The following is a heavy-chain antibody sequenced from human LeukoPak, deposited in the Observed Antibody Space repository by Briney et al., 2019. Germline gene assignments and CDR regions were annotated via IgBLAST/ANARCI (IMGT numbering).Heavy chain of an antibody. Sequence: SETLSLTCAVYGGSFSDYYWSWIRQPPGKGLEWIGEINHSGSTNYNPSLKSRVTISVDTSKNQFSLKLSSVTAADTAVYYCARGKRGYSSSWYDYWGQGTLVTVSS. CDR2: INHSGST. CDR3: ARGKRGYSSSWYDY. D-gene: IGHD6-13*01. V-gene: IGHV4-34*01. CDR1: GGSFSDYY. J-gene: IGHJ4*02.